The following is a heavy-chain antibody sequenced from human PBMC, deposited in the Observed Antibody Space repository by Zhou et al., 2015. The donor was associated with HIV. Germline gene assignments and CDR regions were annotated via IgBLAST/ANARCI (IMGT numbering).Heavy chain of an antibody. CDR2: IYNGNT. D-gene: IGHD5-24*01. Sequence: QVQLVQSGGEVKKPGASMKVSCKASGYPFSSYGLTWVRQVPGQGLEWMGWIYNGNTNYAQKFQGRVTMTTDTSTSTGYMELRSLRSDDTAVYYCARDVEMPTIGVYYYGMDVWGQGTTVTVSS. V-gene: IGHV1-18*04. CDR1: GYPFSSYG. J-gene: IGHJ6*02. CDR3: ARDVEMPTIGVYYYGMDV.